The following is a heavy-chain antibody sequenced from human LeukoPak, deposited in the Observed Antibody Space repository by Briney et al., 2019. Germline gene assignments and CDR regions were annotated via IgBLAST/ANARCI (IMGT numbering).Heavy chain of an antibody. CDR2: INWNGGST. V-gene: IGHV3-20*04. Sequence: GGSLRLSCAASGFTFDDYGMTWVRQAPGKWLEWVSGINWNGGSTGYADSVKGRFTISRDNAKNSLYLQMNSLRAEDTALYYCARAGLYNWNYEGTTYFDFWGQGTLVTVSA. CDR1: GFTFDDYG. J-gene: IGHJ4*02. D-gene: IGHD1-7*01. CDR3: ARAGLYNWNYEGTTYFDF.